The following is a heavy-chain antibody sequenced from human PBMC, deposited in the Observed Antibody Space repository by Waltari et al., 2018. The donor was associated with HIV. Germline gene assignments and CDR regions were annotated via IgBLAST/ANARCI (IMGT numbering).Heavy chain of an antibody. Sequence: VHLVEYGGGVVQRGGSLTLSSATSGCSFGGYRLHSVRLGRGQGLVWTPRINIAGDKIAYADSVKGRFTISRDNAKNTLYLQMNSLRAEDTAVYYCARDPTYFYDNSGYPMGNYYFDYWGQGTLVIVSS. CDR3: ARDPTYFYDNSGYPMGNYYFDY. CDR2: INIAGDKI. J-gene: IGHJ4*02. D-gene: IGHD3-22*01. CDR1: GCSFGGYR. V-gene: IGHV3-74*01.